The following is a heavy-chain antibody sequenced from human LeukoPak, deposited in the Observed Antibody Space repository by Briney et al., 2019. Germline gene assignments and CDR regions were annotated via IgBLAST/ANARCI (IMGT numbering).Heavy chain of an antibody. CDR2: IIPILGIA. D-gene: IGHD3-22*01. V-gene: IGHV1-69*04. CDR3: ARNSPDSSGYYYGLFDY. CDR1: GGTFSSYA. J-gene: IGHJ4*02. Sequence: SVKVSCKASGGTFSSYAISWVRQAPGQGLEWMGRIIPILGIANYAQKFQGRVTITADKSTSTAYMELSSLRSEDTAVYYCARNSPDSSGYYYGLFDYWGQETLVTVSS.